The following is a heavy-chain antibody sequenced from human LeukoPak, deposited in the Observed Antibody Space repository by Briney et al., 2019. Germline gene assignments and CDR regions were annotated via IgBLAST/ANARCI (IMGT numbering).Heavy chain of an antibody. J-gene: IGHJ4*02. CDR3: ARWKQVRGVIIVDY. CDR2: MNPNSGNT. V-gene: IGHV1-8*01. Sequence: ASVKVSCKASGYTFTSYDINWVRQATGQGLEWMGWMNPNSGNTGYAQKFQGRVTMTRNTSISTAYMKLSSLRSEDTAVYYCARWKQVRGVIIVDYWGQGTLVTVSS. CDR1: GYTFTSYD. D-gene: IGHD3-10*01.